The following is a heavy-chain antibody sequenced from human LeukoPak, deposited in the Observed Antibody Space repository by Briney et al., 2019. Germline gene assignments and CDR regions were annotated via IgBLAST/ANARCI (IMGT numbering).Heavy chain of an antibody. D-gene: IGHD2-15*01. Sequence: GGSLRLSCAASGFTFSSYAMSWVRQAPGKGLEWVSAISGSGGSTYYADSVKGRFTISRDNSKNTLYLQMNSLRAEDTAVYYCAKDGYCSGGSCPNYFDYWGQGTLVTVSS. CDR1: GFTFSSYA. V-gene: IGHV3-23*01. CDR2: ISGSGGST. CDR3: AKDGYCSGGSCPNYFDY. J-gene: IGHJ4*02.